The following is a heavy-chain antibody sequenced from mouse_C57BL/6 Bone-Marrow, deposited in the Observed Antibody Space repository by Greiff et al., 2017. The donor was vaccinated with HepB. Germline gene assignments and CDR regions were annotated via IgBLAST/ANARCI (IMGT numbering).Heavy chain of an antibody. J-gene: IGHJ2*01. D-gene: IGHD1-1*01. CDR3: ARTLLYPYYFDY. CDR1: GYTFTDYY. V-gene: IGHV1-19*01. Sequence: VHVKQSGPVLVKPGASVKMSCKASGYTFTDYYMNWVKQSHGKSLEWIGFINPYNGGTSYNQKFKGKATLTVDKSSSTAYMELNSLTSEDSAVYYCARTLLYPYYFDYWGQGTTLTVSS. CDR2: INPYNGGT.